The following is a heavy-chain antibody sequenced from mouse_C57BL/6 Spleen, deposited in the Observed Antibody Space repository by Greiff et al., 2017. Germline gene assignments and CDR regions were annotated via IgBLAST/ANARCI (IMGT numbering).Heavy chain of an antibody. CDR3: ARGYYNDY. V-gene: IGHV5-9*01. J-gene: IGHJ2*01. CDR1: GFTFSSYT. Sequence: EVKLVESGGGLVKPGGSLKLSCAASGFTFSSYTMSWVRQTPEKRLGWVATISGGGGNTYYPDSVKGRFTISRENAKNTLYLQMSSLRSEDTALYYCARGYYNDYWGQGTTRTVSS. CDR2: ISGGGGNT.